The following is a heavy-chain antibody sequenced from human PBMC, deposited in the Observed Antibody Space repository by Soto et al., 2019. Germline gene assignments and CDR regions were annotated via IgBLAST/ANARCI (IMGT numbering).Heavy chain of an antibody. J-gene: IGHJ5*02. CDR2: NYYSGIT. CDR1: GGSISSSGYY. V-gene: IGHV4-31*03. Sequence: SETLSLTCTVSGGSISSSGYYWTWIRQHPGKGLEWIGYNYYSGITYYNPSLKSRVIISLETSKNQFSLKLSSVTAADTAVYYCARDPAPWGQGTLVTVSS. CDR3: ARDPAP.